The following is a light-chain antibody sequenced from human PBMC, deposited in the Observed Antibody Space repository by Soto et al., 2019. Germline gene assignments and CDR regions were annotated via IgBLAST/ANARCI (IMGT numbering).Light chain of an antibody. V-gene: IGLV2-14*01. Sequence: QSVLTQPASVSGSPGQSITISCTGTSSDVGGYNYVSWYQQHPGKAPKLMIYEVSTRPSGVSNRFSGSKSGNTASLTIAGLQAEDEADYYCSSYTSSRTLYVFGTGTKLTV. J-gene: IGLJ1*01. CDR3: SSYTSSRTLYV. CDR1: SSDVGGYNY. CDR2: EVS.